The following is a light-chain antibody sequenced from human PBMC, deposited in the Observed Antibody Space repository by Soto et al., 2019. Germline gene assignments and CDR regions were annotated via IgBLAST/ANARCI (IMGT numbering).Light chain of an antibody. CDR3: SSYTSSDTLV. Sequence: QSVLTQPASVSGSPGQSIIVSCTGTSSDLGGYNYVSWYQHHPGKAPKLMIYEVSNRPSGVSNRFSGSKSGNTASLTISGLQAEDEAEYYCSSYTSSDTLVFGTGTKVTVL. CDR1: SSDLGGYNY. J-gene: IGLJ1*01. V-gene: IGLV2-14*01. CDR2: EVS.